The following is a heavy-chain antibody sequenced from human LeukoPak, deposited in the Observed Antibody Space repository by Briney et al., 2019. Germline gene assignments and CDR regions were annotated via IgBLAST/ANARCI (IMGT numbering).Heavy chain of an antibody. D-gene: IGHD2-2*01. V-gene: IGHV4-34*01. J-gene: IGHJ4*02. CDR2: INHSGST. Sequence: PLETLSLTCAVYGGSFSGYYWSWIRQPPGKGLEWIGEINHSGSTNYNPSLKSRVTISVDTSKNQFSLKLSSVTAADTAVYYCARGSIVVVPAAIFDYWGQGTLVTVSS. CDR3: ARGSIVVVPAAIFDY. CDR1: GGSFSGYY.